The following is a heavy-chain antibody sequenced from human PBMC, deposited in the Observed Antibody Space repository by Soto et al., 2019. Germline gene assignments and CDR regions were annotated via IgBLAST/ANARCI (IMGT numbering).Heavy chain of an antibody. Sequence: EVQLVDSGGGLVQPGGSLKLSCAASGFTFNIAAIHWVRQASGKGLEWVGLIRNKANGYATAYAPSVKGRITVSRDDSKNMAFLEMNSLKTEDPAVYYCPRQGVALELDFWGQGTLVTVSS. D-gene: IGHD2-21*01. CDR2: IRNKANGYAT. CDR1: GFTFNIAA. V-gene: IGHV3-73*01. CDR3: PRQGVALELDF. J-gene: IGHJ4*02.